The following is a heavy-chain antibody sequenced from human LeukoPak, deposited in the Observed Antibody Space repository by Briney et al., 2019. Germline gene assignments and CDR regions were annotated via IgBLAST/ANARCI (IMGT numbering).Heavy chain of an antibody. D-gene: IGHD2-8*01. CDR3: ARAPPSYCTNGVCPWAYYFDY. Sequence: GASVKVSCKASGGTFSSYAISWVRQAPGQGLEWMGGIIPIFGTANYAQKFQGRVTITADESTSTAYMELSSLRSEDTAVYYCARAPPSYCTNGVCPWAYYFDYWGQGTLVTVSS. CDR2: IIPIFGTA. J-gene: IGHJ4*02. CDR1: GGTFSSYA. V-gene: IGHV1-69*13.